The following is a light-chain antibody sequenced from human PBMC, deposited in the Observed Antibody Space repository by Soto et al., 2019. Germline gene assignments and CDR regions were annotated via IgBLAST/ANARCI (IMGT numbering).Light chain of an antibody. CDR2: GAS. J-gene: IGKJ5*01. CDR1: QSVSSD. CDR3: QQYNNWPPP. V-gene: IGKV3-15*01. Sequence: EIVMPGSRGTLSMSPGERATLSCRASQSVSSDLAWYQQKPGQAPRLLIYGASTRATGIPARFSGSGSGTEFTLTISSLQSEDFAVYYCQQYNNWPPPFGQGTRL.